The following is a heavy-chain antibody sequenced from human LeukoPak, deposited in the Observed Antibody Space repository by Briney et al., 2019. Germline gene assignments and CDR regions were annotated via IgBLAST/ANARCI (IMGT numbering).Heavy chain of an antibody. J-gene: IGHJ4*02. Sequence: SETLSLTCTVSGGSISSYYWSWIRQPPGKGLEWIGYIYYSGSTNYNPSLKSRVTMSIDTSKNQFSLKLSSVTAADTAVCYCARWSGYALDWGQGTLVTVSS. CDR3: ARWSGYALD. CDR1: GGSISSYY. D-gene: IGHD2-2*01. CDR2: IYYSGST. V-gene: IGHV4-59*01.